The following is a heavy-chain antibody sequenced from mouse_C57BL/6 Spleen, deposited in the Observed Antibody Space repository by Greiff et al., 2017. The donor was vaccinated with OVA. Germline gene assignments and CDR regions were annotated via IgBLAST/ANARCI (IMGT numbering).Heavy chain of an antibody. CDR1: GYTFTSYW. CDR3: ARDYDSGYDWFAY. V-gene: IGHV1-52*01. CDR2: IDPSDSET. Sequence: QVQLQQPGAELVRPGSSVKLSCKASGYTFTSYWMHWVKQRPIQGLEWIGNIDPSDSETHYNQKFKDKATLTVDKSSSTAYMQLSSLTSEDSAVYYGARDYDSGYDWFAYWGQGTLVTVSA. J-gene: IGHJ3*01. D-gene: IGHD1-1*01.